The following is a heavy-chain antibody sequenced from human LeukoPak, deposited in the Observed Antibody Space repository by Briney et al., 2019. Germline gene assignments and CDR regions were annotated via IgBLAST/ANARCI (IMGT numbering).Heavy chain of an antibody. J-gene: IGHJ4*02. CDR3: ARVIVGAYYFDY. CDR2: ISAYNGNT. Sequence: ASVNVSCKASGYNFTSNGISWVRQAAGQGLEGMGWISAYNGNTNYAQKLQGRVTMTTDTSTSTAYMELRSLRSDDTAVYYCARVIVGAYYFDYWGQGTLVTVSS. V-gene: IGHV1-18*01. D-gene: IGHD1-26*01. CDR1: GYNFTSNG.